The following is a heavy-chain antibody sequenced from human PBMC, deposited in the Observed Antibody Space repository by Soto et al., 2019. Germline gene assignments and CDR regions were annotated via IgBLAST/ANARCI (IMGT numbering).Heavy chain of an antibody. Sequence: QITLKESGPTLVKPTQTLTLTCTFSGFSVSTSGVGVAWIRQPPGKALEWLALIYWDDDKRYSPFLQSRVTIXKXXSKSQVVLTMTNMDPVDTATYYCAHKGGRGAGMDVWGQGTTVTVSS. CDR3: AHKGGRGAGMDV. D-gene: IGHD2-15*01. CDR2: IYWDDDK. CDR1: GFSVSTSGVG. J-gene: IGHJ6*02. V-gene: IGHV2-5*02.